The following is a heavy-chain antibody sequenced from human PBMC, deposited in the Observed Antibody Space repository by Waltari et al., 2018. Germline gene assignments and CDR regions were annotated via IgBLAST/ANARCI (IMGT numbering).Heavy chain of an antibody. Sequence: ELQLFESGGGLVQPGGSLRLSWAAAGFNIKYYVMTWVRQAPGKGLEWISTITGSGDATHYADSVKGRFTISKDDSKNTLYLEMDSLTVDDTAVYYCARQLVGDYWGQGTLVTVSA. D-gene: IGHD2-15*01. CDR2: ITGSGDAT. CDR3: ARQLVGDY. CDR1: GFNIKYYV. J-gene: IGHJ4*02. V-gene: IGHV3-23*01.